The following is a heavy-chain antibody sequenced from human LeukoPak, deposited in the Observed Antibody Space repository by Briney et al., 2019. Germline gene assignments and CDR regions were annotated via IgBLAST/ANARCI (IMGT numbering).Heavy chain of an antibody. CDR2: IIPIFGTA. D-gene: IGHD4-17*01. J-gene: IGHJ4*02. CDR3: ARATHGDSHLYY. V-gene: IGHV1-69*05. Sequence: SVKVSCKASGGTFSSYAISWVRQAPGQGLEWMGRIIPIFGTANYAQKFQGRVTITTDESTSTAYMELSSLTSEDTAVYYCARATHGDSHLYYWGQGTLVTVSS. CDR1: GGTFSSYA.